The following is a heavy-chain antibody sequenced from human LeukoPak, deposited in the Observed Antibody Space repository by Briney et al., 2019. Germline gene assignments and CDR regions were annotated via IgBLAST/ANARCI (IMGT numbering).Heavy chain of an antibody. CDR1: GFPFTSYA. D-gene: IGHD3-9*01. J-gene: IGHJ5*02. Sequence: PGGSLRLSCATSGFPFTSYAMHWVRQAPGKGLEWVASIQYDGTNEYYADSVKGRFTISRDSSKNTLYLQMNSLRAEDTAVYYCAIDQSTVLPYLDWLLRSGWFDPWGQGTLVTVSS. CDR2: IQYDGTNE. CDR3: AIDQSTVLPYLDWLLRSGWFDP. V-gene: IGHV3-30*02.